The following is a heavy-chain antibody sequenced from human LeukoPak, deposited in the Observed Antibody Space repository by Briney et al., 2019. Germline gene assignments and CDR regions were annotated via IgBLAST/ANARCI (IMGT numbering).Heavy chain of an antibody. J-gene: IGHJ5*02. Sequence: SETLSLTCTVSGGSISSYYWSWIRQPPGKGLEWIGYIYYSGSTNYNPSLKSRVTISVDTSENQFSLKLSSVTAADTAVYYCARVYDFWSGSNWFDPWGQGTLVTVSS. CDR2: IYYSGST. CDR3: ARVYDFWSGSNWFDP. D-gene: IGHD3-3*01. V-gene: IGHV4-59*01. CDR1: GGSISSYY.